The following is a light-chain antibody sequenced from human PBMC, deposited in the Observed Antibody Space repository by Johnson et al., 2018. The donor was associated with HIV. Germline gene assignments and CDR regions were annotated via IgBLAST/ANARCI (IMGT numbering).Light chain of an antibody. CDR3: GPRATNLGAQYV. J-gene: IGLJ1*01. CDR1: SSNIGNHY. V-gene: IGLV1-51*01. CDR2: DNN. Sequence: QSVLTQPPSVSAAPGQKVTISCSGSSSNIGNHYVSWYQQLPGTAPKLLIYDNNKRPSGISDRFSDSQSGTWATLAITGLQPGDEADYYCGPRATNLGAQYVFVAGTKGTVL.